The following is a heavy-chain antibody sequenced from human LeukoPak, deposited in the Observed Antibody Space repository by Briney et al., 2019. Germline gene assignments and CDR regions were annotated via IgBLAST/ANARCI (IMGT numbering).Heavy chain of an antibody. CDR2: INHSGST. V-gene: IGHV4-34*01. CDR3: ARTKRNGYYDYVWGSYRYLDY. Sequence: SETLSLTCAVYGGSFSGYYWSWIRQPPGKGLEWIGEINHSGSTNYNPSLKSRVTISVDTSRNQFSLKLSSVTAADTAVYYCARTKRNGYYDYVWGSYRYLDYWGQGTLVTVSS. D-gene: IGHD3-16*02. CDR1: GGSFSGYY. J-gene: IGHJ4*02.